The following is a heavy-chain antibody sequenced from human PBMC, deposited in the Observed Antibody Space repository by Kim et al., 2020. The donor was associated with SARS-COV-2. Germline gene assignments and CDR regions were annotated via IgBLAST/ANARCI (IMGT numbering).Heavy chain of an antibody. CDR1: GGSISSSSYY. CDR3: ATNGYSSQLVYFDY. V-gene: IGHV4-39*01. J-gene: IGHJ4*02. Sequence: SETLSLTCTVSGGSISSSSYYWGWIRQPPGKGLEWIGSIYYSGSTYYNPSLKSRVTISVDTSKNQFSLKLSSVTAADTAVYYCATNGYSSQLVYFDYWGQGTLVTVSS. CDR2: IYYSGST. D-gene: IGHD6-13*01.